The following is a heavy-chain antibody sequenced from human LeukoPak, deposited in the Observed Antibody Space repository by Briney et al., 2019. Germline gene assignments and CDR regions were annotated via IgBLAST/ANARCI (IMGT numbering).Heavy chain of an antibody. CDR1: GFTFSTYS. J-gene: IGHJ4*02. Sequence: GGSLRLSCAASGFTFSTYSMNWVRQAPGKGLEWVSYISSSSSTIYYADSVKGRFTISRDNAKNSLYLQMNSLRAEDTAVYYCARGSTYYDSSGQVPIGYWGQGTLVTVSS. D-gene: IGHD3-22*01. CDR3: ARGSTYYDSSGQVPIGY. CDR2: ISSSSSTI. V-gene: IGHV3-48*01.